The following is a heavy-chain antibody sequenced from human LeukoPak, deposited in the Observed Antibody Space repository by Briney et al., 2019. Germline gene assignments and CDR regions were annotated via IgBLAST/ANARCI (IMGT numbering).Heavy chain of an antibody. Sequence: ASVQVSCKASRYTFTGYYMHWVRQAPGQGLEWMGWSNPNSGGTNYAQKFQGRVPMTRDTSISKAYMELSRLRSDDTAVYYCARAPHTYYDYAWGYWGQGTLVTVSS. J-gene: IGHJ4*02. CDR1: RYTFTGYY. D-gene: IGHD3-16*01. V-gene: IGHV1-2*02. CDR2: SNPNSGGT. CDR3: ARAPHTYYDYAWGY.